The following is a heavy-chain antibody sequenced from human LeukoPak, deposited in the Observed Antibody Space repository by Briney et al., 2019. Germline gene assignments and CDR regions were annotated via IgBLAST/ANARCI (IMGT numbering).Heavy chain of an antibody. D-gene: IGHD2-15*01. CDR1: GVTLSNEG. J-gene: IGHJ4*02. CDR3: GRVAPRGRHIDY. Sequence: GGSLRLSCATCGVTLSNEGMQWVRQATGKGVERVAVILNDGKKKQYIDCVEGRFTICRDNWKDMFWREINSWRAEDTVLYYCGRVAPRGRHIDYWGQGTLVTVS. V-gene: IGHV3-30*04. CDR2: ILNDGKKK.